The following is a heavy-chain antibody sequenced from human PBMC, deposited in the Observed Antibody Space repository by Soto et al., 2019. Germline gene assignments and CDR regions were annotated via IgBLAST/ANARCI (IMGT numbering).Heavy chain of an antibody. D-gene: IGHD2-15*01. CDR3: ARAETKPYCSGGSCFPKRFDP. J-gene: IGHJ5*02. V-gene: IGHV4-38-2*01. Sequence: SETLSLTCVVSGYSINIGYYWGWVRQSPGKGPECIGSIYHSGSAYYNPSLKSRVTISLDTSKNQFSLTLRSLTAADTAVYYCARAETKPYCSGGSCFPKRFDPWGQGTLVTVSS. CDR2: IYHSGSA. CDR1: GYSINIGYY.